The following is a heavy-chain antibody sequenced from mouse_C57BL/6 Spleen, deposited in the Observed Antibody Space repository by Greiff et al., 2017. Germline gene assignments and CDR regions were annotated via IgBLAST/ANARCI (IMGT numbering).Heavy chain of an antibody. CDR3: TRDRGYDYPSLFDY. CDR1: GFTFSSYA. J-gene: IGHJ2*01. Sequence: EVKVVESGEGLVKPGGSLKLSCAASGFTFSSYAMSWVRQTPEKRLEWVAYISSGGDYIYYADTVKGRFPISRDNARNTLYLQMSSLKSEYTAMYYCTRDRGYDYPSLFDYWGQGTTLTVSS. CDR2: ISSGGDYI. V-gene: IGHV5-9-1*02. D-gene: IGHD2-4*01.